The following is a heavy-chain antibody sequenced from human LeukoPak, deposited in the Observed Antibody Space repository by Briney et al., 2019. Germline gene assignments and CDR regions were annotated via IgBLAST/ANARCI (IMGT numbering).Heavy chain of an antibody. D-gene: IGHD3-3*01. CDR3: TKGGGSISGVVTGDAFDV. CDR1: GFTFGAHA. Sequence: GGSLRLSCAASGFTFGAHAMHWVRLVPGKGLEWVSGISWNGGETGYTDSVKDRFTISRDNSKKLLYLQVNSLRAEDTALYYCTKGGGSISGVVTGDAFDVWAKGQWSPSLQ. V-gene: IGHV3-9*01. J-gene: IGHJ3*01. CDR2: ISWNGGET.